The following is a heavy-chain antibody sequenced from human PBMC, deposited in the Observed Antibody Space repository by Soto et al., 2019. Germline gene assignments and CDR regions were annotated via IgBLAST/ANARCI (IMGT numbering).Heavy chain of an antibody. CDR2: IYTGGNT. CDR3: ARDYYYGSGNYYRADYYHYGMDV. Sequence: HPXESLQLSCAASGFTVTSYYMSWVRQAPGKGLEWVSLIYTGGNTNYADSVKGRFTISRDNSKNTLYLQMNSLRAEDTAVYYCARDYYYGSGNYYRADYYHYGMDVWGQGTTVTVS. D-gene: IGHD3-10*01. V-gene: IGHV3-53*01. CDR1: GFTVTSYY. J-gene: IGHJ6*02.